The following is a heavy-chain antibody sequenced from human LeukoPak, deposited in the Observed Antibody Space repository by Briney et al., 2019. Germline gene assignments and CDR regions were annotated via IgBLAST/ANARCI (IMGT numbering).Heavy chain of an antibody. D-gene: IGHD3-3*01. V-gene: IGHV4-39*01. CDR1: GASISSGNYY. Sequence: SETLSLTCTVSGASISSGNYYWDWIRQPPGKGLEWIGGISYSGGTYYNPSLKSRVTISVDTSKNQFSLKLSSVTAADTAMYYCARRAVEITILGVVPRGFGPWGQGTLVTVSS. J-gene: IGHJ5*02. CDR3: ARRAVEITILGVVPRGFGP. CDR2: ISYSGGT.